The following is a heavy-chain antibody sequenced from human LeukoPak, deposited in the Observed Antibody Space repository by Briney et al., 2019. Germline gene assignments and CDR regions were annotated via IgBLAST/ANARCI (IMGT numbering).Heavy chain of an antibody. D-gene: IGHD5-12*01. CDR1: GNSFTSHW. V-gene: IGHV5-51*01. Sequence: GESLKISCKGSGNSFTSHWIGWVRQMPGKGLEWMGIIYPGDSDIRYSPSFQGQVTISADKSISTAYLQWSSLKASDTAMYYCARITDSGYDSAYFDYWGQGTLVTVSS. CDR2: IYPGDSDI. CDR3: ARITDSGYDSAYFDY. J-gene: IGHJ4*02.